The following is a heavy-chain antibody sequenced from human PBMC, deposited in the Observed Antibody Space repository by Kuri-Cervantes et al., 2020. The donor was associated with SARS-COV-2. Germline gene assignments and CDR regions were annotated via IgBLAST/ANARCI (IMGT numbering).Heavy chain of an antibody. CDR3: ARDAAADNLSDY. J-gene: IGHJ4*02. V-gene: IGHV1-69*04. CDR1: GGTFSSYA. D-gene: IGHD6-13*01. Sequence: SVKVSCKASGGTFSSYAISWVRQAPGQGLEWMGRIIPIFGIANYAQKFQGRVTITADKSTSTAYMELSSLRSKDTAVYYCARDAAADNLSDYWGQGTLVTVSS. CDR2: IIPIFGIA.